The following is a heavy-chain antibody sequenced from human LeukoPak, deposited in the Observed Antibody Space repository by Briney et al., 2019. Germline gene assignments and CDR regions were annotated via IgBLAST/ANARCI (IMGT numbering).Heavy chain of an antibody. D-gene: IGHD6-19*01. CDR3: ARDGSGWYYFDY. CDR2: IYYSGST. V-gene: IGHV4-61*01. J-gene: IGHJ4*02. Sequence: SETLSLTCTVSGGSVNSGSYYWSWIRQPPGKGLEWIGYIYYSGSTNYNPSLKSRATISVDTSKNQFSLQLSSVTAADTAVYYCARDGSGWYYFDYWGQGTLVTVSS. CDR1: GGSVNSGSYY.